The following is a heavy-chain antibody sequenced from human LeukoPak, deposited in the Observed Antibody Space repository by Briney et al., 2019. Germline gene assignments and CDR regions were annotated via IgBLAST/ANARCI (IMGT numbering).Heavy chain of an antibody. CDR2: ISSNGGGT. CDR3: AKLPMRTVTYSYYGLDV. Sequence: GGSLRLSCAASGFTFSSYAMSWVRRAPGKGLEWVSAISSNGGGTFYADSVKGQFTISRDNSQNTLYLQMNSLRAEDTAVYYCAKLPMRTVTYSYYGLDVWGQGTTVTVSS. D-gene: IGHD4-17*01. CDR1: GFTFSSYA. V-gene: IGHV3-23*01. J-gene: IGHJ6*02.